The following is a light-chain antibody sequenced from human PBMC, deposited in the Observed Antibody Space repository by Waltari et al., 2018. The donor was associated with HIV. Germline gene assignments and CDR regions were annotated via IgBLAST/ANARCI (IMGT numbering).Light chain of an antibody. J-gene: IGKJ3*01. CDR1: HNISTF. CDR3: QQSFRAFT. V-gene: IGKV1-39*01. Sequence: DIQLTQSPRSLSASVGDTVTITCRPSHNISTFLNWYQYKVGKVPKLLIFGTSSLQSGVPSRFRGTKTGTDFALTISGRQPEDFATYYCQQSFRAFTFGPGTKIDV. CDR2: GTS.